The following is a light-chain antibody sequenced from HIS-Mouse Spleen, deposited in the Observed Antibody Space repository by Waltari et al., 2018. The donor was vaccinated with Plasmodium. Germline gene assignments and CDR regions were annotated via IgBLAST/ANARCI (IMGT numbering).Light chain of an antibody. Sequence: QSALTQPPSASASPGQSLTISCTGPRSDAGGFNYVSWYQQHPGKAPKLMIYEVSKRPSGVPDRFSGSKSGNTASLTVSGLQAEDEADYYCSSYAGSNNLVFGGGTKLTVL. CDR2: EVS. CDR1: RSDAGGFNY. V-gene: IGLV2-8*01. J-gene: IGLJ2*01. CDR3: SSYAGSNNLV.